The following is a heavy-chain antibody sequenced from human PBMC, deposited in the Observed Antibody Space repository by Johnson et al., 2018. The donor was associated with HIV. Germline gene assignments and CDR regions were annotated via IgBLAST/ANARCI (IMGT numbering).Heavy chain of an antibody. CDR2: IRYDGSNK. J-gene: IGHJ3*02. V-gene: IGHV3-30*02. CDR1: GFTFSSYG. Sequence: QVQLVESGGGVVQPGGSLRLSCAASGFTFSSYGMHWVRQAPGKGLEWVAFIRYDGSNKYYADSVKGRFTISRDNSKNTLYLQMNSLRAEDTAVYYCARDRAWNYEGAFDIWGQGTMVTVSS. CDR3: ARDRAWNYEGAFDI. D-gene: IGHD1-7*01.